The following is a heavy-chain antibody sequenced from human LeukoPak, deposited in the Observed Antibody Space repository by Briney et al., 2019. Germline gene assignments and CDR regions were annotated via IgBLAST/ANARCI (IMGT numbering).Heavy chain of an antibody. CDR1: GFTFSTYG. D-gene: IGHD6-19*01. Sequence: NPGGSLRLSCAASGFTFSTYGMNWVRQAPGKGLEWVSSISSSSSYIYYADSVKGRFTISRDNAKDSLYLQMNGLRAEDTAVYYCARDRSASMAVVTAEIDYWGQGTLVTVSS. CDR3: ARDRSASMAVVTAEIDY. V-gene: IGHV3-21*01. J-gene: IGHJ4*02. CDR2: ISSSSSYI.